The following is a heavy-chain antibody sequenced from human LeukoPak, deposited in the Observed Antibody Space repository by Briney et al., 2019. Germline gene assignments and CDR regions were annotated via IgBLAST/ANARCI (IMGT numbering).Heavy chain of an antibody. CDR3: ARGGEVNGWSQVVSYYSYMDV. J-gene: IGHJ6*03. V-gene: IGHV1-18*01. D-gene: IGHD6-19*01. CDR1: GYTFTNYG. Sequence: GASVKVSCKASGYTFTNYGVSWVRQAPGQGLKWVGWISAYNGNTNYAQKLQGRVTMTTDTSTSTAYMELRSLRSDDTAVYYCARGGEVNGWSQVVSYYSYMDVWGKGTTVTVSS. CDR2: ISAYNGNT.